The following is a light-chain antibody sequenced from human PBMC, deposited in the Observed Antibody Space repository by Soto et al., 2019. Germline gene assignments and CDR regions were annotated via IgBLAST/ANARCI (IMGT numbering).Light chain of an antibody. J-gene: IGKJ1*01. CDR2: GAS. Sequence: ILLAQSPASLSVSPGEGATLSCRASQSVSNNLAWYQQKPGQAPRLLIYGASTRATGIPARFSGSGSGTDFTLTISSLQSEDFAVYYCQQYNNWPRGTLGQRTKVDIK. V-gene: IGKV3-15*01. CDR3: QQYNNWPRGT. CDR1: QSVSNN.